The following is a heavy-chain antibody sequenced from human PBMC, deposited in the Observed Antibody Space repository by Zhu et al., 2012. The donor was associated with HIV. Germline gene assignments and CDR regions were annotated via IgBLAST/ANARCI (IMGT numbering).Heavy chain of an antibody. J-gene: IGHJ4*01. CDR1: GGSISTYY. V-gene: IGHV4-59*01. D-gene: IGHD1-1*01. CDR2: IYYSGST. CDR3: AREGQRLGNDV. Sequence: QVQLQESGPGLVKPSETLSLTCTVSGGSISTYYWNWIRQPPGKGLEWIGYIYYSGSTNYNPSLKSRVTISVDTSKNQFSLKLSSVTAADTAVYYCAREGQRLGNDVWGQGTLVTVSS.